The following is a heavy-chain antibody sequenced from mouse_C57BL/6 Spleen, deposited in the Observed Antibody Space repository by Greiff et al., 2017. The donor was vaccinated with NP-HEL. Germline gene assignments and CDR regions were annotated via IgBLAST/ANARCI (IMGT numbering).Heavy chain of an antibody. Sequence: EVQRVESGGGLVKPGGSLKLSCAASGFTFSDYGMHWVRQAPEKGLEWVAYISSGSSTIYYADTVKGRFTISRDNAKNTLFLQMTSLRSEDTAMYYCARGNYGSSYDYAMDYWGQGTSVTVSS. J-gene: IGHJ4*01. D-gene: IGHD1-1*01. CDR3: ARGNYGSSYDYAMDY. CDR2: ISSGSSTI. V-gene: IGHV5-17*01. CDR1: GFTFSDYG.